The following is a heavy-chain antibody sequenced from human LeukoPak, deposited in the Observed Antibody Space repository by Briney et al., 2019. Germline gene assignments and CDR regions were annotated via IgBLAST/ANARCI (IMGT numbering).Heavy chain of an antibody. V-gene: IGHV4-34*01. CDR2: ISHSGST. CDR3: ASAPYYYDSSGFDY. J-gene: IGHJ4*02. Sequence: PSETLSLTCAVYGGSFSGYYWSWIRQPPGKGLEWIGEISHSGSTNYNPSLKSRVTISVDTSKNQFSLKLNSVTAADTAVYYCASAPYYYDSSGFDYWGQGTLVTVSS. D-gene: IGHD3-22*01. CDR1: GGSFSGYY.